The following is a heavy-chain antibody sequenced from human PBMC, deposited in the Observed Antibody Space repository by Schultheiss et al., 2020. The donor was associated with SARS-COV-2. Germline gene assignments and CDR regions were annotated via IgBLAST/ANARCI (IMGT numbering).Heavy chain of an antibody. Sequence: GGSLRLSCSASGFTFSRYSMNWVRQAPGKGLVWVSRIKSDGSSTNYADSVEGRFTMSRDNANNMLYLQMNSLRAEDTAVYYCARGGARTVDSWGQGTLVTVSS. V-gene: IGHV3-74*01. D-gene: IGHD1-14*01. CDR3: ARGGARTVDS. CDR1: GFTFSRYS. CDR2: IKSDGSST. J-gene: IGHJ4*02.